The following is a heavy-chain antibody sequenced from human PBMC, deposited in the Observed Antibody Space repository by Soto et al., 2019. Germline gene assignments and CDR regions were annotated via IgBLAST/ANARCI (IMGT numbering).Heavy chain of an antibody. Sequence: ASVTVSFTASGSTFLNFGISLVRQAPGQGPEWMGWISPYNGNTSYAQKFQGRVTMTRNTSISTAYMELSSLRSEDTAVYYCARGRTGDIVVVPAAHYYYYGMDVWGQGTTVNVSS. CDR2: ISPYNGNT. D-gene: IGHD2-2*01. J-gene: IGHJ6*02. CDR1: GSTFLNFG. V-gene: IGHV1-8*02. CDR3: ARGRTGDIVVVPAAHYYYYGMDV.